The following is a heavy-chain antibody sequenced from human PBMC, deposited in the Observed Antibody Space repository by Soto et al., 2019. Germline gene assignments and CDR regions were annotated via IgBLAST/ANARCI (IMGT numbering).Heavy chain of an antibody. D-gene: IGHD3-22*01. J-gene: IGHJ4*02. Sequence: ASVKVSCKVSGYTLTELSMHWVRQAPGKGLEWMGGFDPEDGETIYAQKFQGRVTMTEDTSTDTAYMELSSLRSEDTAVYYCATVSKVVVSRWLPYYFDYWGQGTLVTVSS. CDR2: FDPEDGET. V-gene: IGHV1-24*01. CDR3: ATVSKVVVSRWLPYYFDY. CDR1: GYTLTELS.